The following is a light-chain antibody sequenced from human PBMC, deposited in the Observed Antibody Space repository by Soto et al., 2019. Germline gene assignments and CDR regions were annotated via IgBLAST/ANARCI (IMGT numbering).Light chain of an antibody. CDR1: SSDVAGSDY. V-gene: IGLV2-8*01. CDR3: SSFARGDNPHVL. CDR2: EVT. J-gene: IGLJ2*01. Sequence: QSALTQPPSASGSPGQSVTISCTGTSSDVAGSDYVSWYQQHPGKAPKLIIYEVTKRPAGVPDRFSGSKSGNTASLTVSGRQADDESYYYCSSFARGDNPHVLFGGGTKLTVL.